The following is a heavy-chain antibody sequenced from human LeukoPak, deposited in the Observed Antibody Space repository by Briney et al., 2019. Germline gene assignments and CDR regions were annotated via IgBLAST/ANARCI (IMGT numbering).Heavy chain of an antibody. J-gene: IGHJ5*02. CDR1: GFTFSSNA. Sequence: GGSLRLSCAASGFTFSSNAMSWVRQAPGKGLEWVSVISGSGGSTYYVDSVKGRFTISRDNSKSTLYLQMNSLRAEDTAVYYCAKANSGSYAWFDPWGQGTLVTVSS. CDR3: AKANSGSYAWFDP. V-gene: IGHV3-23*01. D-gene: IGHD1-26*01. CDR2: ISGSGGST.